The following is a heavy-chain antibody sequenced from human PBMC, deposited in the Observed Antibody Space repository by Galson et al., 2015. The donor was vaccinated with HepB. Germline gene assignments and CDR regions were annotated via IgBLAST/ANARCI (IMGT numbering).Heavy chain of an antibody. J-gene: IGHJ6*02. D-gene: IGHD2-15*01. CDR3: ARDLEGYCSGGSCYGMDV. CDR2: IGTAGDT. CDR1: GFTFSSYD. Sequence: SLRLSCAASGFTFSSYDMHWVRQATGKGLEWVSAIGTAGDTYYPGSVKGRFTISRENAKNSLYLQMNSLRAGDTAVYYCARDLEGYCSGGSCYGMDVWGQGTTVTVSS. V-gene: IGHV3-13*01.